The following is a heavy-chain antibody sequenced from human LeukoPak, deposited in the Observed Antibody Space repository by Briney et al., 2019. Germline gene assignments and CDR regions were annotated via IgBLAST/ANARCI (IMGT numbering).Heavy chain of an antibody. V-gene: IGHV1-2*02. J-gene: IGHJ4*02. D-gene: IGHD3-22*01. CDR2: INPNSGGT. CDR1: GYTFTSYD. Sequence: ASVKVSCKASGYTFTSYDINWVRQATGQGLEWMGWINPNSGGTNYAQKFQGRVTMTRDTSISTAYMELSRLRSDDTAVYYCARDHTMTYYYDSSGYPHFDYWGQGTLVTVSS. CDR3: ARDHTMTYYYDSSGYPHFDY.